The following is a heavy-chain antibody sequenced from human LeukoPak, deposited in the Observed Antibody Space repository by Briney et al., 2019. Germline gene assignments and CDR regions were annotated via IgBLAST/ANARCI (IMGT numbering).Heavy chain of an antibody. V-gene: IGHV1-2*06. CDR2: INPNSGGT. D-gene: IGHD3-22*01. J-gene: IGHJ4*02. Sequence: ASVKVSCKASGYTFTGYYMHWVQQAPGQGLEWMGRINPNSGGTNYAQKFQGRVTMTRDTSISTAYMELSRLRSDDTAVYYCARVPDSSGYTSWGQGTLVTVSS. CDR3: ARVPDSSGYTS. CDR1: GYTFTGYY.